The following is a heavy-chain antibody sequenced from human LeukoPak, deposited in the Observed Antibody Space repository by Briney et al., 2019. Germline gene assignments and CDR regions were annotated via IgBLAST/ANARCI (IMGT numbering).Heavy chain of an antibody. CDR3: ARRAYGFSGSNKDYYYMDV. D-gene: IGHD4-17*01. V-gene: IGHV3-23*01. Sequence: PGGSLRLSCAASGFTFSSYAMSWVRQAPGKGLEWVSAISGSGGSTYYADSVKGRFTISRDNSKNTLYLQMNSLRAEDTAVYYCARRAYGFSGSNKDYYYMDVWGKGTTVTVSS. J-gene: IGHJ6*03. CDR2: ISGSGGST. CDR1: GFTFSSYA.